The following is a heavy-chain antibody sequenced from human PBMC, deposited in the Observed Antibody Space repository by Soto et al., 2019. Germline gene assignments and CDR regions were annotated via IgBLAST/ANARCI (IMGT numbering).Heavy chain of an antibody. V-gene: IGHV3-33*01. CDR3: ARAGIAVAGYYYYYGMDV. J-gene: IGHJ6*02. Sequence: PGWSLRLSCASSVFTFISYGMQWVRQAPGKGLEWVAVIWYDGSNKYYADSVKGRFTISRDNSKNTLYLQMNSLRAEDTAVYYCARAGIAVAGYYYYYGMDVWGQGTTVTVSS. CDR2: IWYDGSNK. CDR1: VFTFISYG. D-gene: IGHD6-19*01.